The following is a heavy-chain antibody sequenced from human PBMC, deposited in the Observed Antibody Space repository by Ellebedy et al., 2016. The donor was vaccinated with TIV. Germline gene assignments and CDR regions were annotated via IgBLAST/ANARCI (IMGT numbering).Heavy chain of an antibody. CDR1: STSA. J-gene: IGHJ3*01. V-gene: IGHV1-18*01. D-gene: IGHD3-16*01. Sequence: AASVKVSCKASSTSAINWVRQAPGQGLEWVGWISPYNGHTDYAQKFQGRVTVTFDTSTTTAYMELRGLSSDDTAIYYCARRLDGSNADVLYVWGQGTMVTVSS. CDR2: ISPYNGHT. CDR3: ARRLDGSNADVLYV.